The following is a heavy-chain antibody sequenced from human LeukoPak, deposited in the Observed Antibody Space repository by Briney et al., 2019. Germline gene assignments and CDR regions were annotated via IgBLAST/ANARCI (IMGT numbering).Heavy chain of an antibody. J-gene: IGHJ4*02. Sequence: GGSLRLSCAASGFTFSNYWMTWVRQAPGKGPEWVANIKQDGSERNYVDSVKGRFTIARDNSKNSLYLQMTSLRGEDTAVYYCASRAGKPGNTPWCFDYWGQGALVTVSS. CDR1: GFTFSNYW. CDR2: IKQDGSER. CDR3: ASRAGKPGNTPWCFDY. D-gene: IGHD1-7*01. V-gene: IGHV3-7*01.